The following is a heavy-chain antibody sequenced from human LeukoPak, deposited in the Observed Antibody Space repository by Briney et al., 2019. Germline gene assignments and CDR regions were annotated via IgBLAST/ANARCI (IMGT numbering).Heavy chain of an antibody. CDR1: GGTFSSYA. V-gene: IGHV1-69*04. J-gene: IGHJ4*02. CDR2: IIPIFGIA. CDR3: ARLRERWLQLEGSDFDY. D-gene: IGHD5-24*01. Sequence: SVKVSCKASGGTFSSYAISWVRQAPGQGLEWMGRIIPIFGIANYARKFQGRVTITADKSTSTAYMELSSLRSEDTAVYYCARLRERWLQLEGSDFDYWGQGTLVTVSS.